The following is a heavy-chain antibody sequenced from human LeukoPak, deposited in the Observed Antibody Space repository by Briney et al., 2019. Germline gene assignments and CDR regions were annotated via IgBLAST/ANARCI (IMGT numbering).Heavy chain of an antibody. CDR3: ARAKVRDDAFDI. J-gene: IGHJ3*02. V-gene: IGHV3-48*03. CDR2: VSGSGGGT. Sequence: LSRGCSASGLIFTKYDINWVRQAPGKGLDRVSAVSGSGGGTYYADSVKGRFTISRDNAKNSLYLQMNSLRAEDTAVYYCARAKVRDDAFDIWGQGTMVTVSS. CDR1: GLIFTKYD. D-gene: IGHD3-10*01.